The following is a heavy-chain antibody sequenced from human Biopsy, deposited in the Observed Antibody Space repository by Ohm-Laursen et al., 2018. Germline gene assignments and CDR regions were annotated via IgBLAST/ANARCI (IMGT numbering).Heavy chain of an antibody. V-gene: IGHV4-39*01. D-gene: IGHD3-22*01. CDR3: ARDYDTSGYYYVS. CDR2: IFYRGST. Sequence: SDTLSLTCTVSAGSISNNNYYWGWIRQPPGKGLEWIGSIFYRGSTHYKPALKSRVNISVDTSKNQFSLKLTSVTAADTAVYYCARDYDTSGYYYVSWGQGTLVTVSS. J-gene: IGHJ5*02. CDR1: AGSISNNNYY.